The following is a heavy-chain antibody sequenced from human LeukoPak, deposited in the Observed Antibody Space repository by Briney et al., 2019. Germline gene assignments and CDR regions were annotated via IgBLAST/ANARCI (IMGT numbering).Heavy chain of an antibody. Sequence: SETLSLTCAVYGGSFSGYYWSWIRQPPGEGLEWIGEINHSGSTNYNPSLKSRVTISVDTSKNQFSLKLSSVTAADTAVYYCARGHYDSSGYRGVYFDYWGQGTLVTVSS. CDR3: ARGHYDSSGYRGVYFDY. CDR1: GGSFSGYY. CDR2: INHSGST. V-gene: IGHV4-34*01. D-gene: IGHD3-22*01. J-gene: IGHJ4*02.